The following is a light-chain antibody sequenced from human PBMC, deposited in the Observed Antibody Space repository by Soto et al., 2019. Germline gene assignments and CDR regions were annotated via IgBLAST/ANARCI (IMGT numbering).Light chain of an antibody. J-gene: IGKJ2*01. V-gene: IGKV2-24*01. CDR1: QSLVDRDGNTY. CDR2: QIS. Sequence: DIVMTQSPLSSPVTLGQPASISCRSSQSLVDRDGNTYLSWLQQRPGQSPRLLLYQISNRFSGVPDRFSGSGAGTDFTLRISRVEVEDVGVYYCMQATQFPYTFGQGTKLEIK. CDR3: MQATQFPYT.